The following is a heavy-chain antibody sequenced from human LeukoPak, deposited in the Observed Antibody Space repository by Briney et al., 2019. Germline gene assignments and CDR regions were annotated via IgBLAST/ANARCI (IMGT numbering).Heavy chain of an antibody. J-gene: IGHJ4*02. CDR1: GFTFSSYW. CDR2: IKQDGSEK. D-gene: IGHD3-16*02. Sequence: GGSLRLSCAASGFTFSSYWMSWVRQAPGKGLEWVANIKQDGSEKYYVDSVKGRFTISRDNAKNSLYLQMNSLRAEDTAVYYCARESNYDYVWGSYRDDYWGQGTLVTVSS. V-gene: IGHV3-7*03. CDR3: ARESNYDYVWGSYRDDY.